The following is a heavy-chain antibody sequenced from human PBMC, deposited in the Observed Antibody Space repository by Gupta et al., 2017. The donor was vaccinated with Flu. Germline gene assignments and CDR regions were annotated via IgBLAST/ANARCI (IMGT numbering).Heavy chain of an antibody. Sequence: EGQLVESGGGLEKLGGTLRLSCAASGFRFSYAYMNWVREAPGKGLEWVGRLKSEADGGTADYDAPVKGRFTISRDDSKNTLWLQMNSLRTEDTAVYYGTTDYSGAITIDIWGQGTPVTVS. CDR1: GFRFSYAY. D-gene: IGHD2-15*01. CDR2: LKSEADGGTA. J-gene: IGHJ3*02. V-gene: IGHV3-15*01. CDR3: TTDYSGAITIDI.